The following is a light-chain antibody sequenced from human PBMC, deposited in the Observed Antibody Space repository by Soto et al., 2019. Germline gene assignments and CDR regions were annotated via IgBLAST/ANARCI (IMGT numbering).Light chain of an antibody. CDR1: SSDVGRYNL. J-gene: IGLJ2*01. Sequence: QSALTQPASVSGSPGQSITISCTGTSSDVGRYNLVSWYQQHPGKAPKLIIYEVSKWPSGVSNRFSGSKSGNTAALTISGLQAEDEADYYCCSYAGSTTYVVFGGGTKLTFL. V-gene: IGLV2-23*02. CDR2: EVS. CDR3: CSYAGSTTYVV.